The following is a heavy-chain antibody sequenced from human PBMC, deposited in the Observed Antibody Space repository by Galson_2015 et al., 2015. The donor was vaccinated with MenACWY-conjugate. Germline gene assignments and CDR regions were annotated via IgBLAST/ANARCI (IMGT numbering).Heavy chain of an antibody. V-gene: IGHV3-48*04. CDR1: GFTFSSYS. CDR2: ISSSSSTI. D-gene: IGHD5-18*01. J-gene: IGHJ4*02. CDR3: ARDLGYSGGY. Sequence: SLRLSCAASGFTFSSYSMNWVRQAPGKGLEWVSYISSSSSTIYYADSVKGRFTISRDNAKNSLYLQMNSLRAEDTAVYYCARDLGYSGGYSGQGTLVTVSS.